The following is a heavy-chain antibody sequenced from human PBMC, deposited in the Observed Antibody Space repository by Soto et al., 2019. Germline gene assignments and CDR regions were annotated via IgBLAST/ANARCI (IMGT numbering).Heavy chain of an antibody. J-gene: IGHJ4*02. Sequence: GGSLRLSCVASGFTFSSYSMNWVRQAPGKGLEWVSSISSSSSYIYYADSVKGRFTISRDNAKNSLYLQMNSLRAEDTAVYYCARDLACSSTSCYLWGQGTLVTVSS. CDR1: GFTFSSYS. V-gene: IGHV3-21*01. CDR3: ARDLACSSTSCYL. D-gene: IGHD2-2*01. CDR2: ISSSSSYI.